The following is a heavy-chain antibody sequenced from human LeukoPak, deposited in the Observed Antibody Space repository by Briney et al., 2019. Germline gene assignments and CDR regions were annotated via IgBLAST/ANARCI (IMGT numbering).Heavy chain of an antibody. V-gene: IGHV1-46*01. CDR2: INPSGGST. CDR3: ATLPTGGVTTLSHYYYGMDV. CDR1: GYTFTSYY. D-gene: IGHD4-17*01. J-gene: IGHJ6*02. Sequence: GASVEVSCKASGYTFTSYYMHWVRQAPGQGLEWMGIINPSGGSTSYAQKFQGRVTMTRDTSTSTVYMELSCLRSEDTAVYYCATLPTGGVTTLSHYYYGMDVWGQGTTVTVSS.